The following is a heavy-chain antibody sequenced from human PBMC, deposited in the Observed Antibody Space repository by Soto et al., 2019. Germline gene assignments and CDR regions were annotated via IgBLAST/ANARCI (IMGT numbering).Heavy chain of an antibody. CDR1: GGSVSSGSNY. J-gene: IGHJ4*02. V-gene: IGHV4-61*01. CDR3: ARYRREAVAGYTLDN. D-gene: IGHD6-13*01. CDR2: VYNSGST. Sequence: SETLSLTCTVSGGSVSSGSNYWTWIRQPPGKGLEWIGYVYNSGSTNCNPSLKSRVTISEDTSKSQFSLKVNSMTAADTAVYYCARYRREAVAGYTLDNWGQGILVTVSS.